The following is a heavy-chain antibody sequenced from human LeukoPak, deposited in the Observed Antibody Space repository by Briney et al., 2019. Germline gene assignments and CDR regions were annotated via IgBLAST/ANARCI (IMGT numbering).Heavy chain of an antibody. CDR2: IKQDGSEK. CDR3: ARDDLPYYYGSGFTGFFDY. D-gene: IGHD3-10*01. J-gene: IGHJ4*02. V-gene: IGHV3-7*01. Sequence: GGSLRLSCAASGFTFSSYEMNWVRQAPGKGLEWVANIKQDGSEKYYVDSVKGRFTISRDNAKNSLYLQMNSLRAEDTAVYYCARDDLPYYYGSGFTGFFDYWGQGTLVTVSS. CDR1: GFTFSSYE.